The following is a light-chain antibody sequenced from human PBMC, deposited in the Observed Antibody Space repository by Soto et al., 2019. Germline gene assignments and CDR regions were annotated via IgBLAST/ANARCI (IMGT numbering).Light chain of an antibody. Sequence: EIVLTQSPATLSLSPGERATLSCRASLSVSTYLAWYQQKPGQAPRLLIYDASNRATGIPARFSGSGSGTDFTLTISSLEPEDSAVYYCQQREETFGQGTMVEIK. CDR2: DAS. CDR3: QQREET. J-gene: IGKJ1*01. V-gene: IGKV3-11*01. CDR1: LSVSTY.